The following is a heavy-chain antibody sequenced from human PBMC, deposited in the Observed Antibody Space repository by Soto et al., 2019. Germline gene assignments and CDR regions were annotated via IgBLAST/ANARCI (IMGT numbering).Heavy chain of an antibody. J-gene: IGHJ6*02. CDR2: INHSGST. Sequence: ASETLSLTCAVYGGSFSGYYWSWIRQPPGKGLEWIGEINHSGSTNYNPSLKSRVTISVDTSKNQFSLKLSSVTAADTAVYYCARARSSGYYHDYYYYGMDVWGQGTTVTVSS. CDR3: ARARSSGYYHDYYYYGMDV. CDR1: GGSFSGYY. V-gene: IGHV4-34*01. D-gene: IGHD3-22*01.